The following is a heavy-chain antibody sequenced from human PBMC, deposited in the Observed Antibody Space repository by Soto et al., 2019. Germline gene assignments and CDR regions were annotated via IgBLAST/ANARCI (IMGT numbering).Heavy chain of an antibody. J-gene: IGHJ6*03. CDR3: ASHKAHYYYYYMDV. V-gene: IGHV3-11*01. Sequence: GGSLRLSCAASGFTFSDYYMSWIRQAPGKGLEWVSYISSSGSTIYYADSVKGRFTISRDNAKNSLYLQMNSLRAEDTAVYYCASHKAHYYYYYMDVWGKGTTVTVSS. CDR1: GFTFSDYY. CDR2: ISSSGSTI.